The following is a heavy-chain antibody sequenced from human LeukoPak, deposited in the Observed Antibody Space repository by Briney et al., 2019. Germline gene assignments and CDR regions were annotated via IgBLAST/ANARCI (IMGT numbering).Heavy chain of an antibody. D-gene: IGHD3-3*01. V-gene: IGHV4-59*08. CDR1: GGSLNLFH. Sequence: SETLSLTCSFSGGSLNLFHWSWIRQPPGKGLEWLGHVYYSGSTAHNPSLKSRLPVSVDTSNNQCSLTLTSVTAADTALYYCASGWVNDGVGVPAYWGQGTLGTVSS. CDR3: ASGWVNDGVGVPAY. CDR2: VYYSGST. J-gene: IGHJ4*02.